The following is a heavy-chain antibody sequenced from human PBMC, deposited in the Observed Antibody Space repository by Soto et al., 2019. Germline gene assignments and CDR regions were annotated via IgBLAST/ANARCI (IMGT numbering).Heavy chain of an antibody. V-gene: IGHV3-21*01. Sequence: GGSLRLSCAASGLTFSSYSMNWFRQAPGKGLEWVSSISSSSSYIYYADSVKGRFTISRDNAKNSLYLQMNSLRAEDTAVYYCARDFLFPVRQQPIHAFDLWGPGTRPTVPS. CDR3: ARDFLFPVRQQPIHAFDL. CDR2: ISSSSSYI. J-gene: IGHJ3*01. D-gene: IGHD6-13*01. CDR1: GLTFSSYS.